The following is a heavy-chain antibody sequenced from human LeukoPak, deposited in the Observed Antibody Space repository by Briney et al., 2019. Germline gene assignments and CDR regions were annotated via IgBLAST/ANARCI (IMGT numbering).Heavy chain of an antibody. CDR2: ISGSGGST. CDR1: GFTFSSYA. CDR3: AKSNHPLWWSSGGFDY. Sequence: GASLRLSCAASGFTFSSYAMSWVRQAPGKGLEWVSAISGSGGSTYYADSVKGRFTISRDNSKNTPYLQMNSLRAEDTAVYYCAKSNHPLWWSSGGFDYWGQGTLVTVSS. V-gene: IGHV3-23*01. J-gene: IGHJ4*02. D-gene: IGHD2-21*01.